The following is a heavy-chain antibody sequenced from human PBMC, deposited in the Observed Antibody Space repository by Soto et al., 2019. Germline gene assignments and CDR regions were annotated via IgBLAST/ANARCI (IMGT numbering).Heavy chain of an antibody. CDR3: ARGFRNGFNV. D-gene: IGHD2-8*01. Sequence: EVQLVESGGGLVKPGGSLRLSCVASGFTFSGYSINWVRQAPGKGLEWVSYISGPSIYIYYADSVKGRFTISRDNAKIAGYLQMTSLRAEDTAVYYCARGFRNGFNVWGQGTTVSVSS. CDR2: ISGPSIYI. CDR1: GFTFSGYS. J-gene: IGHJ6*02. V-gene: IGHV3-21*01.